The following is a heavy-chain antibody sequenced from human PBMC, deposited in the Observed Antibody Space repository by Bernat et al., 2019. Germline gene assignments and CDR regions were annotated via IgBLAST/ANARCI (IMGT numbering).Heavy chain of an antibody. CDR2: IKSKTDGGTT. D-gene: IGHD3-10*01. Sequence: SVSNAWMNWVRQAPGKGLEWVGRIKSKTDGGTTDYAAHVKGRFTISRDDSKNTLYLQMNSLKTEDTAVYYCTTRVVRGVITVYWGQGTLVTVSS. J-gene: IGHJ4*02. CDR3: TTRVVRGVITVY. CDR1: SVSNAW. V-gene: IGHV3-15*07.